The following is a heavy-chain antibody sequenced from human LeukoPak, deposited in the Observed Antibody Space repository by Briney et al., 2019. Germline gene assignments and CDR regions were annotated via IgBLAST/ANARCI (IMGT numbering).Heavy chain of an antibody. CDR1: GGSFSGYY. Sequence: SETLSLTCAVYGGSFSGYYWSWIRQPPGKGLEWIGEINHSGSTNYNPSLKSRVTISVDTSKNQFSLKLRSVTAADTAVYYCARASTWEFPEFGYWGQGTLVTVSS. J-gene: IGHJ4*02. CDR3: ARASTWEFPEFGY. V-gene: IGHV4-34*01. CDR2: INHSGST. D-gene: IGHD2-2*01.